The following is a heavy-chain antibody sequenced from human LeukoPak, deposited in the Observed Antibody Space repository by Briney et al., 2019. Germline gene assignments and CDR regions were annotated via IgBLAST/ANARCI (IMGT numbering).Heavy chain of an antibody. J-gene: IGHJ5*02. D-gene: IGHD2/OR15-2a*01. CDR1: GFTFSSYS. Sequence: GGSLRPSCAASGFTFSSYSMNWVRQAPGKGLEWVSYISSSSSTIYYADSVKGRFTISRDNAKNSLYLQMKSLRAEDTAVYYCARGKTSQNIVTRKTYNWFDPWGQGTLVTVSS. CDR2: ISSSSSTI. CDR3: ARGKTSQNIVTRKTYNWFDP. V-gene: IGHV3-48*01.